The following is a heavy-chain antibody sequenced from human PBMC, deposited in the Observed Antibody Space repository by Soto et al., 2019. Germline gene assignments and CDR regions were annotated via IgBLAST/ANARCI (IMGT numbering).Heavy chain of an antibody. J-gene: IGHJ4*02. CDR2: IIPIFGTA. Sequence: QVQLVQSGAEVKKPGSSVKVSCKASGGTFSSYAISWVRQAPGQGLEWMGGIIPIFGTANYAQKFQGRVTITADKSTSTAYMGLVGLRSGDRAGYYWGGAPRYSSSSGGGDWGQGTLVTVSS. D-gene: IGHD6-6*01. V-gene: IGHV1-69*06. CDR1: GGTFSSYA. CDR3: GGAPRYSSSSGGGD.